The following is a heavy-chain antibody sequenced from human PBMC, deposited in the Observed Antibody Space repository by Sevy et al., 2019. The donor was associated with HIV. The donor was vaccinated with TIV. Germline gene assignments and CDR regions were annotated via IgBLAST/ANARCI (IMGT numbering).Heavy chain of an antibody. CDR2: IYSGGST. D-gene: IGHD1-26*01. Sequence: GESLKISCAASGFTVSSNYMSWVRQAPGKGLEWVSVIYSGGSTYYADSVKGRFTISRDNSKNTLYLQMNSLRAEDTAVYYCARGESREGAFDIWGQGTMVTVSS. J-gene: IGHJ3*02. CDR1: GFTVSSNY. V-gene: IGHV3-53*01. CDR3: ARGESREGAFDI.